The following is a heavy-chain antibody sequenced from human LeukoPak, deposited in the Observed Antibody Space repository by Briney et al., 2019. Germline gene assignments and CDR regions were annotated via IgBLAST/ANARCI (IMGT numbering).Heavy chain of an antibody. CDR3: ARDSFNSGQALGIEGSGWYSAFDI. J-gene: IGHJ3*02. Sequence: GRSLRLSCAASGFTFSTYALHWVRQAPGKGLEWVANINQHGSEKYYGDSVKGRFTISRDNAKNSLYLQMNSLRAEDTAVYYCARDSFNSGQALGIEGSGWYSAFDIWGQGTMVTVSS. V-gene: IGHV3-7*03. D-gene: IGHD6-19*01. CDR1: GFTFSTYA. CDR2: INQHGSEK.